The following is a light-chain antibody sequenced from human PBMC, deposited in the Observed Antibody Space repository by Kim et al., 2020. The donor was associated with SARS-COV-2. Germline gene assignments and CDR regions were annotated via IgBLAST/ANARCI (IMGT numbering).Light chain of an antibody. CDR3: CSYAGSYV. CDR1: SSDVGGYNY. J-gene: IGLJ1*01. Sequence: PGQSVTISCTGTSSDVGGYNYVSWYQQHPGKAPKLMIYDVSKRPSGVPDRFSGSKSGNTASLTISGLQAEDEADYYCCSYAGSYVFGTGTKGHRP. CDR2: DVS. V-gene: IGLV2-11*01.